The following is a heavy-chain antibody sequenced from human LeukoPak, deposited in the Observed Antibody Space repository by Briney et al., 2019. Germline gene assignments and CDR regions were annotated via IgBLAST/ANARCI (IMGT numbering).Heavy chain of an antibody. J-gene: IGHJ4*02. D-gene: IGHD3-22*01. V-gene: IGHV3-30-3*01. CDR2: ISYDGSNK. Sequence: GGSLRLSCAVSGFTFSSYWMSWVRQAPGRGLEWMAVISYDGSNKYYADSVKGRFTISRDNSKNTLYLQMNSLRADDTAVYYCARDGRNYYDRSGYYSALAYWGQGTLVTVSS. CDR1: GFTFSSYW. CDR3: ARDGRNYYDRSGYYSALAY.